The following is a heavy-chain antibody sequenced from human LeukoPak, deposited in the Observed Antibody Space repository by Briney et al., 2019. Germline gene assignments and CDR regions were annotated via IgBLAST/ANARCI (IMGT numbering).Heavy chain of an antibody. D-gene: IGHD1-26*01. CDR1: GFTFSSYG. Sequence: GGSLRLSCAASGFTFSSYGMHWVRQAPGKGLEWVAVISYDGSNKYYADSVKGRFTISRDNSKNTLYLQMNSLRAEDTAVYYCAKDFCSRGGIVGATCAFDYWGQGTLVTVSS. CDR3: AKDFCSRGGIVGATCAFDY. J-gene: IGHJ4*02. V-gene: IGHV3-30*18. CDR2: ISYDGSNK.